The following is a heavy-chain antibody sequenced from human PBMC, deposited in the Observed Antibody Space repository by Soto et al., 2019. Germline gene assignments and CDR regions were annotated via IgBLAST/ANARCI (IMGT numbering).Heavy chain of an antibody. CDR1: GFSFRNYA. V-gene: IGHV3-23*01. J-gene: IGHJ4*02. CDR2: LTGSSSNI. CDR3: ANGRATYGLLTHDY. Sequence: EVQLLESGGGLVQPGGSLRLSCAASGFSFRNYAMSWVRQAPGKGLEWISTLTGSSSNIYYAYSVKGRFAISRDNSRNTLYLQMNSLTAEDTAVYYCANGRATYGLLTHDYWGQGTLVTVSS. D-gene: IGHD3-10*01.